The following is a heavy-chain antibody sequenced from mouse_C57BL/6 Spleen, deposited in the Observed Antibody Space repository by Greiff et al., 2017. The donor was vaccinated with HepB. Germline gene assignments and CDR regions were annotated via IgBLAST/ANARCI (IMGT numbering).Heavy chain of an antibody. J-gene: IGHJ2*01. V-gene: IGHV7-3*01. Sequence: EGMLVESGGGLVQPGGSLSLSCAASGFTFTDYYMSWVRQPPGKALEWLGFIRNKANGYTTEYSASVKGRFTISRDNSQSILYLQMNALSAEDSATYYLARYSRGYLDYWGRGTTLTVSS. CDR3: ARYSRGYLDY. D-gene: IGHD3-3*01. CDR1: GFTFTDYY. CDR2: IRNKANGYTT.